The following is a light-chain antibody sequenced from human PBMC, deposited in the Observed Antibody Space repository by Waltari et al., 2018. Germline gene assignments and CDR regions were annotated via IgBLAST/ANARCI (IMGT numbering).Light chain of an antibody. Sequence: DIQMTQSPSSLSASVGDRVTITCRASQSINTYLNWYQRKPGEAPKLLIYGASTLESGVPSRFSGSGSGTDFTITISSLQPEDFATYYCQQGYRIPLAFGPGAKVEMK. CDR1: QSINTY. V-gene: IGKV1-39*01. CDR2: GAS. J-gene: IGKJ3*01. CDR3: QQGYRIPLA.